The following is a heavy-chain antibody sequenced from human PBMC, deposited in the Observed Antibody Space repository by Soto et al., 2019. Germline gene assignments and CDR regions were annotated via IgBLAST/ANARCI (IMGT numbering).Heavy chain of an antibody. CDR1: GGSISSYY. V-gene: IGHV4-59*08. Sequence: QVQLQESGPGLVKPSETLSLTCTVSGGSISSYYWSWIRQSPGKGLEWIGYIYYSGSTNYNPSLKSRVPISVDTSKNQFSLKLSSVTAADTAVYYCARQWGTDAFDIWGQGTMVTVSS. CDR2: IYYSGST. J-gene: IGHJ3*02. D-gene: IGHD1-1*01. CDR3: ARQWGTDAFDI.